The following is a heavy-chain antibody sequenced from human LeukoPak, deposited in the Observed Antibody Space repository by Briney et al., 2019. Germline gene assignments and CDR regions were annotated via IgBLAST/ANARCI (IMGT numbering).Heavy chain of an antibody. CDR3: AKDTRIAVAGPNYYFDY. CDR1: GFTFSSYA. J-gene: IGHJ4*02. CDR2: ISGSGGST. D-gene: IGHD6-19*01. V-gene: IGHV3-23*01. Sequence: GGSLRLSCAASGFTFSSYAMSWVRRAPGKGLEWVSAISGSGGSTYYADSVKGRFTISRDNSKNTLYLQMNSLRAEDTAVYYCAKDTRIAVAGPNYYFDYWGQGTLVTVSS.